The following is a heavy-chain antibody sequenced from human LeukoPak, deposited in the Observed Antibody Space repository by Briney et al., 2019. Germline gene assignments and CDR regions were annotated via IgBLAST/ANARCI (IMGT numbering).Heavy chain of an antibody. Sequence: PSETLSLTCTVSGGSISSYYWSWIRQPAGKGLEWIGRIYTTGSTNYNPSLKSRVNMSVDTSKNQFSLKLSSVTAADTAVYYCARDVAAYCGGDCYSGNWFDPWGQGTLVTVSS. J-gene: IGHJ5*02. CDR1: GGSISSYY. D-gene: IGHD2-21*02. V-gene: IGHV4-4*07. CDR2: IYTTGST. CDR3: ARDVAAYCGGDCYSGNWFDP.